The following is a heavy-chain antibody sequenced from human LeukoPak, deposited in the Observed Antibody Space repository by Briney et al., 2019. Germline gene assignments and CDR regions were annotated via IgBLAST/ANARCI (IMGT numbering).Heavy chain of an antibody. Sequence: ASVRVSCKASGYTFTVYYMHWVRQAPGQGLEWLGRINPKTGGSNYAQKFQGRVTMTSDTSTSTAYMELSRLNSDDTAVYYCATLVSGINYWGQGTLVTVSS. D-gene: IGHD1-20*01. J-gene: IGHJ4*02. CDR3: ATLVSGINY. CDR2: INPKTGGS. V-gene: IGHV1-2*06. CDR1: GYTFTVYY.